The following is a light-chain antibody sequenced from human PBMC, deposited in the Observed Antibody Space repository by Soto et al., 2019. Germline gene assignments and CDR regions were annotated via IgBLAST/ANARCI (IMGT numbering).Light chain of an antibody. V-gene: IGLV2-14*01. CDR2: DVS. J-gene: IGLJ2*01. CDR1: GSDVGGYNY. CDR3: SSYTSSSTLV. Sequence: QSVLTQPDSVSGSPGQSITISCTGTGSDVGGYNYVSWYQQHPGKAPKLMIYDVSNRPSGVSNRFSGSKSGNTASLTISGVQAEDEADYYCSSYTSSSTLVFGGGTKLTVL.